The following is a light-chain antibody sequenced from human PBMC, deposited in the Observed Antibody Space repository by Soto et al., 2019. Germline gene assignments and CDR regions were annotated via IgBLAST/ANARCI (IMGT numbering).Light chain of an antibody. V-gene: IGKV1-33*01. J-gene: IGKJ2*03. Sequence: DIQMTQSPSSLSASVGDRITITCQASQDITTYLNWYQQKPGKAPKLLIYGASTLETGVPSRFSGSGSGTDFTFVISSLQPEDLATYYCQQYYTIQYSFGQGTKLEIK. CDR2: GAS. CDR1: QDITTY. CDR3: QQYYTIQYS.